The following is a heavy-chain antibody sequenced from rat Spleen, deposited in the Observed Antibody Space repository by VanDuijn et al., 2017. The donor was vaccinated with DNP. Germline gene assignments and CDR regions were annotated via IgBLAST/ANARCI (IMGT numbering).Heavy chain of an antibody. Sequence: EVQLVESGGGLVQPGRSLKLSCAASGFTFNNYYMAWVRQAPKKGLEWVATINTSGSRTYHPDSVKGRFTISRDNAESSLYLQMNSLTSEDTAAYYCERHHTTGITTDYAMDAWGQGTSVTVSS. V-gene: IGHV5-25*01. D-gene: IGHD1-9*01. CDR1: GFTFNNYY. CDR3: ERHHTTGITTDYAMDA. CDR2: INTSGSRT. J-gene: IGHJ4*01.